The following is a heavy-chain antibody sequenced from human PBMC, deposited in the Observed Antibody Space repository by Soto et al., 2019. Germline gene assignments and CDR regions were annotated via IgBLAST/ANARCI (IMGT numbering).Heavy chain of an antibody. CDR3: AHSSRSSWLGY. CDR1: GFSLSTSGVG. Sequence: QITLKESGPTLVKPTQTLTLTCTFSGFSLSTSGVGVGWIRQPPGKALEWLALIYWDDDKRYSPSLKSRLTTSMXTSKNQVVLTMTNMDPVDTATYYCAHSSRSSWLGYWGQGTLVTVSS. J-gene: IGHJ4*02. CDR2: IYWDDDK. V-gene: IGHV2-5*02. D-gene: IGHD6-13*01.